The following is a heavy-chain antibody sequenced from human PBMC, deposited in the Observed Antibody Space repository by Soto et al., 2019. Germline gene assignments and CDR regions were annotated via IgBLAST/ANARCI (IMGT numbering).Heavy chain of an antibody. J-gene: IGHJ4*02. CDR2: IYYSGST. CDR3: SRAYRNYYDSSGYYYFFDY. CDR1: GGSISSYY. Sequence: SETLSLTCTVSGGSISSYYWSWIRQPPGKGLEWIGYIYYSGSTNYNPSLKSRVTISVDTSKNQSSLKLSSVTAADTAVYYCSRAYRNYYDSSGYYYFFDYWGQGTLVTVSS. D-gene: IGHD3-22*01. V-gene: IGHV4-59*01.